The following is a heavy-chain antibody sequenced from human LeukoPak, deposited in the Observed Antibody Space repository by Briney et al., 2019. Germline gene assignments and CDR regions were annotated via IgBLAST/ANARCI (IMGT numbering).Heavy chain of an antibody. V-gene: IGHV4-61*01. J-gene: IGHJ4*02. CDR1: GGSVSSGSYY. D-gene: IGHD3-22*01. CDR2: IYYSGST. Sequence: SETLSLTCTVSGGSVSSGSYYWSWLRQPPGKGLEWIGYIYYSGSTKYNPSLKSRVTISVDTSKNQFSLKLSSVTAADTAVYYCARECYYDSSGYYYDYWGQRTLVTVSS. CDR3: ARECYYDSSGYYYDY.